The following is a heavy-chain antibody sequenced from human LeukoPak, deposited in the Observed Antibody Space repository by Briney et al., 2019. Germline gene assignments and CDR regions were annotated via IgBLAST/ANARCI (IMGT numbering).Heavy chain of an antibody. J-gene: IGHJ4*02. CDR1: GGSFSDYY. Sequence: SETLPLTCAVYGGSFSDYYWSWIRQPPGKGLEWIGEINHSGSTNYNPSLKSRVTISVDTSKNQFSLKLSSVTAADTAVYYCARAYVGYVWGSYRLRGYFDYWGQGTLVTVSS. CDR3: ARAYVGYVWGSYRLRGYFDY. V-gene: IGHV4-34*01. CDR2: INHSGST. D-gene: IGHD3-16*02.